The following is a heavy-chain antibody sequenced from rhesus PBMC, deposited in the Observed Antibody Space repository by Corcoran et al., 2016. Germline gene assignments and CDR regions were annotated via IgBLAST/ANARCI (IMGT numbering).Heavy chain of an antibody. V-gene: IGHV2-95*01. Sequence: QVTLKESGPALVKPTQTLTLTCTFSGFSLSTTGTGLGWIRQPPGKALEWLASIDWNVSKYYSKSLKSRLTISKDTAKNQVVLTMTNMDPVDTATYYCARVRYYFDYWGQGVLVTVSS. CDR1: GFSLSTTGTG. CDR2: IDWNVSK. J-gene: IGHJ4*01. CDR3: ARVRYYFDY.